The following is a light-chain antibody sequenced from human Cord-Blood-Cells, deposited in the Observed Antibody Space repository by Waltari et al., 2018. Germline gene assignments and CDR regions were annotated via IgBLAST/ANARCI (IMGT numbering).Light chain of an antibody. Sequence: NFMLTQPHSVSESPGKTVTISCTRSSGSIASNYVQWYQQRPGSSPTTVIYEDNQRPSGLPYRFSGSIDSSSNSASLTISGLKTEDEADYYCQSYDSSNWVFGGGTKLTVL. V-gene: IGLV6-57*01. CDR1: SGSIASNY. J-gene: IGLJ3*02. CDR2: EDN. CDR3: QSYDSSNWV.